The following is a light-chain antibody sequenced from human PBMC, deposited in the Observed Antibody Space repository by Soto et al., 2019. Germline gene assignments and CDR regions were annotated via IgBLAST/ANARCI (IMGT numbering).Light chain of an antibody. CDR2: GAS. J-gene: IGKJ1*01. CDR3: QQYNNWPRT. Sequence: EIVMTQSPATLSVSPGERATLSCRASQSVSSNLAWYQQKPGQAPRLLIYGASTRATGIPARFSGSGSGTEFTLTINSLQSEDFAVYYCQQYNNWPRTFVQGTKVDIK. CDR1: QSVSSN. V-gene: IGKV3-15*01.